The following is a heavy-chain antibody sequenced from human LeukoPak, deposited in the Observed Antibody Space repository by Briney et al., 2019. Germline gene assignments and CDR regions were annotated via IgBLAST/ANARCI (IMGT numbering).Heavy chain of an antibody. CDR1: GGTFSSYA. D-gene: IGHD3-9*01. V-gene: IGHV1-69*05. J-gene: IGHJ5*02. CDR2: IIPIFGTA. CDR3: ARGPRTASILTGLNWFDP. Sequence: ASVKVSCKASGGTFSSYAISWVRQAPGQGLEWMGGIIPIFGTANYAQKFQGRVTITTDESTSTAYMELSSLRSEDTAVYYCARGPRTASILTGLNWFDPWGQGTLVTVSS.